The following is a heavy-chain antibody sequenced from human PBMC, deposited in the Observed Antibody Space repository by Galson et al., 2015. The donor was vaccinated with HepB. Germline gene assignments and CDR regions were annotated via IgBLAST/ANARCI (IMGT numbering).Heavy chain of an antibody. CDR3: ARDLGITFGGVIVTYAFDI. J-gene: IGHJ3*02. Sequence: SLRLSCAASGFIFNSYGMHWVRQAPGKGLEWVAGISSDGSNTFYADSAKGRFTISRDNSKNTLYLQMNSLRAEDTAVYYCARDLGITFGGVIVTYAFDIWGQGTMVTVSS. D-gene: IGHD3-16*02. CDR1: GFIFNSYG. V-gene: IGHV3-30*03. CDR2: ISSDGSNT.